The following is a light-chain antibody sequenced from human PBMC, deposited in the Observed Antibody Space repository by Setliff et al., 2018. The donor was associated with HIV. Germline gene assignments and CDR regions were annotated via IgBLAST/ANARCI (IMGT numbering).Light chain of an antibody. CDR3: SSYTNITTRV. J-gene: IGLJ1*01. Sequence: QSVLTQPASVSGSPGQLITISCTGTNSDIGSYDFVSWYLHHPGKAPKLMIYEVSNRPSGVSSRFSASKSGNTASLTISGLQTEDEADYYCSSYTNITTRVFGTGTKVTVL. CDR1: NSDIGSYDF. CDR2: EVS. V-gene: IGLV2-14*01.